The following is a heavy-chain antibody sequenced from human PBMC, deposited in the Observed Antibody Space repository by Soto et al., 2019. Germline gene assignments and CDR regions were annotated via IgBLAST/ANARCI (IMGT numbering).Heavy chain of an antibody. CDR3: ARVSGYYLPDY. Sequence: GASMKVSSKASGYTFTNYATHWVRQAPGQRLEWMGWINAGNGNTKYSQKFQGRVTITRDTSASTAYMELSSLRSEDTAVYYCARVSGYYLPDYWGQGTLVTVSS. V-gene: IGHV1-3*01. CDR1: GYTFTNYA. J-gene: IGHJ4*02. D-gene: IGHD5-12*01. CDR2: INAGNGNT.